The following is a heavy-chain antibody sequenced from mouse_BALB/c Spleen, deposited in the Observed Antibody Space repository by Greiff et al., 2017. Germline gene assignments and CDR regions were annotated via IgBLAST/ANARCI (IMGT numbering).Heavy chain of an antibody. CDR1: GFTFSSFG. D-gene: IGHD2-2*01. J-gene: IGHJ2*01. CDR2: ISSGSSTI. CDR3: AREGGYDENYFDY. V-gene: IGHV5-17*02. Sequence: EVQVVESGGGLAQPGGSRKLSCAASGFTFSSFGMHWVRQAPEKGLEWVAYISSGSSTIYYADTVKGRFTISRDNPKNTLFLQMTSLRSEDTAMYYCAREGGYDENYFDYWGQGTTLTVSS.